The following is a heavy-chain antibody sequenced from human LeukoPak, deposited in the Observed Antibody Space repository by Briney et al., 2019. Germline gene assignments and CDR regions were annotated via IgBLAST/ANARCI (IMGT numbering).Heavy chain of an antibody. J-gene: IGHJ4*02. V-gene: IGHV1-46*01. CDR1: GYTFTSYY. CDR3: ARGKSSSWYRGPIPRYYFDY. D-gene: IGHD6-13*01. CDR2: INPSGGST. Sequence: GASVKVSCKASGYTFTSYYMHWVRQAPGQGLEWMGIINPSGGSTSYAQKFQGRVTMTRDMSTSTVYMELSSLRSEDTAVYYCARGKSSSWYRGPIPRYYFDYWGQGTLVTVSS.